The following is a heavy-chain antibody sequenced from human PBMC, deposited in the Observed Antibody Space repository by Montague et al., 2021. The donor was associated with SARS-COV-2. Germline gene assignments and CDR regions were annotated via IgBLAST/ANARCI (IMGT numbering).Heavy chain of an antibody. CDR3: ARSGGVYDYVWGGYLRRSTNYGMDG. CDR1: GDSISSSNYY. V-gene: IGHV4-39*07. Sequence: SETLSLTCTVSGDSISSSNYYWSWIRQPPGKGLEWIGSIYYRGSTYYNPSLKSRVTISVDTSKNQFSLKLSPVTAADTAVYYCARSGGVYDYVWGGYLRRSTNYGMDGWGQGTTVTVSS. CDR2: IYYRGST. D-gene: IGHD3-16*01. J-gene: IGHJ6*02.